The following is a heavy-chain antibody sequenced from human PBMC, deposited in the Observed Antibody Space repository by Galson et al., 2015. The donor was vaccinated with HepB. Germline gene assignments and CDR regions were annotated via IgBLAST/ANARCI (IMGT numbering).Heavy chain of an antibody. V-gene: IGHV3-30*18. CDR1: GFTFSSYG. J-gene: IGHJ4*02. CDR2: ISYDGSNK. Sequence: SLRLSCAASGFTFSSYGMHWARQAPGKGLEWVAVISYDGSNKYYADSVKGRFTISRDNSKNTLYLRMNSLRAEDTAVYYCAKDRAWGVPQNYFDYWGQGTLVTVSS. D-gene: IGHD3-10*01. CDR3: AKDRAWGVPQNYFDY.